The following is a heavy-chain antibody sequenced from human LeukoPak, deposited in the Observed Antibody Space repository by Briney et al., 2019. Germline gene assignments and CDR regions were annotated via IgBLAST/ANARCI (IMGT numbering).Heavy chain of an antibody. CDR2: INPSGCST. D-gene: IGHD4-17*01. CDR3: ARGPRTTAYYDAFDI. J-gene: IGHJ3*02. CDR1: GYSFTSYY. V-gene: IGHV1-46*01. Sequence: ASVKVSCKASGYSFTSYYMHWVRQAPGQGLEWMGIINPSGCSTSYAQKFQGRVTMTRDMSTSTVNMELSSLRSEDTAVYYCARGPRTTAYYDAFDIWGQGTMVTVSS.